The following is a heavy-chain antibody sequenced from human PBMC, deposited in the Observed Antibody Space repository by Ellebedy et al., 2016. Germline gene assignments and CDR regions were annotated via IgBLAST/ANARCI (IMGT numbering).Heavy chain of an antibody. J-gene: IGHJ4*02. Sequence: GESLKISXAAPGFTFSSYAMTWVRQAPGKGLEWVSLISTRAASIYYAESVQGRFTISRDNAKNSLYLQMNSLRAEDTAVYYCARAWGANTVTPFDYWGQGTLVTVSS. CDR3: ARAWGANTVTPFDY. CDR2: ISTRAASI. CDR1: GFTFSSYA. V-gene: IGHV3-21*01. D-gene: IGHD4-17*01.